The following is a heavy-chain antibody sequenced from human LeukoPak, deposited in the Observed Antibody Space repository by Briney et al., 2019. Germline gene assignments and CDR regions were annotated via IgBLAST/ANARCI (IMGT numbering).Heavy chain of an antibody. V-gene: IGHV4-59*01. D-gene: IGHD3-3*01. J-gene: IGHJ4*02. CDR3: ARKRGRFLEWSLDY. CDR1: GGSISSYY. Sequence: PSETLSLTCTVSGGSISSYYWSWIRQPPGKGLEWIGYIYYSGSTNYNPSLKSRVTISVDTSKNQFSLKLSSVTAADTAVYYCARKRGRFLEWSLDYWGQGTLVTVSS. CDR2: IYYSGST.